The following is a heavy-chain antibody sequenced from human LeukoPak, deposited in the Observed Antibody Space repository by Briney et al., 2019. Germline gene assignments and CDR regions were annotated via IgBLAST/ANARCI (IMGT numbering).Heavy chain of an antibody. V-gene: IGHV3-53*01. CDR1: GFTFSTYA. J-gene: IGHJ5*02. D-gene: IGHD1-26*01. Sequence: GGSLRLSCAASGFTFSTYAMSWVRQAPGKGLEWVSVIYSGGSTYYADSVKGRFTISRDNSKNTLYLQMNSLRAEDTAVYYCARESGSYGWFDPWGQGTLVTVSS. CDR3: ARESGSYGWFDP. CDR2: IYSGGST.